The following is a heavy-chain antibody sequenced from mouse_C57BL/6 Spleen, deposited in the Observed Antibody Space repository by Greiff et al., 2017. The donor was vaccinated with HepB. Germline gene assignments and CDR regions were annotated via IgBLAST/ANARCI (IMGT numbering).Heavy chain of an antibody. V-gene: IGHV1-72*01. CDR3: ASYYGSSLYWYFDV. CDR1: GYTFTSYW. CDR2: IDPNSGGT. Sequence: QVQLKQPGAELVKPGASVKLSCKASGYTFTSYWMHWVKQRPGRGLEWIGRIDPNSGGTKYNEKFKSKATLTVDKPSSTAYMQLSSLTSEDSAVYYCASYYGSSLYWYFDVWGTGTTVTVSS. D-gene: IGHD1-1*01. J-gene: IGHJ1*03.